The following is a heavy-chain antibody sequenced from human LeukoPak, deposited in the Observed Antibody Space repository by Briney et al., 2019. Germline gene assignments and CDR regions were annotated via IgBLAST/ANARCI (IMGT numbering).Heavy chain of an antibody. V-gene: IGHV3-74*01. Sequence: GGSLRLSCAASGFTFSNYMMHWVRQVPGKGLVWVSRIKSDGITITYADSVKGRFTISRDNAKNTLYLQMNSLRAEDTAVYYCLRDLNWSLDQWGQGTLVTVSS. CDR1: GFTFSNYM. D-gene: IGHD1-20*01. CDR2: IKSDGITI. CDR3: LRDLNWSLDQ. J-gene: IGHJ4*02.